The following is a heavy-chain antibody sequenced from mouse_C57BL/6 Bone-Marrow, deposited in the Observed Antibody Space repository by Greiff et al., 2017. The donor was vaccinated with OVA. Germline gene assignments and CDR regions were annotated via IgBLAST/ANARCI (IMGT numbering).Heavy chain of an antibody. J-gene: IGHJ2*01. D-gene: IGHD1-1*01. Sequence: QVQLQQSGAELARPGASVKLSCKASGYTFTSYGISWVKQRTGQGLEWIGEIYPRSGNTYYNEKFKGKATLTVDKPSSTAYMQLSSLTSEDSAVYYCARSRYYGSSYYFDYWGQGTTLTVSS. V-gene: IGHV1-81*01. CDR2: IYPRSGNT. CDR3: ARSRYYGSSYYFDY. CDR1: GYTFTSYG.